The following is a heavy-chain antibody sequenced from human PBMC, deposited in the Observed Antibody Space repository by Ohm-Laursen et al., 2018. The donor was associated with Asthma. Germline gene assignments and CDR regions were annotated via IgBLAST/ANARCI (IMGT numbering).Heavy chain of an antibody. CDR3: AKYYMVQGVKGNYFDY. D-gene: IGHD3-10*01. J-gene: IGHJ4*02. V-gene: IGHV3-23*01. CDR1: GFTFSSYA. Sequence: SLRLSCAAPGFTFSSYAMSWVRQAPGKGLEWVSAISGSGGSTYYADSVKGRFTISRDNSKNTLYLQMNSLRAEDTAVYYCAKYYMVQGVKGNYFDYWGQGTLVTVSS. CDR2: ISGSGGST.